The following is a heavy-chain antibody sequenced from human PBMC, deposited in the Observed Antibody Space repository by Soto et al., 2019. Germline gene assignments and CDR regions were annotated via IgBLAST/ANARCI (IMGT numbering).Heavy chain of an antibody. V-gene: IGHV3-74*01. Sequence: EVQLVESGGGLVQPGGSLRLSCAASGFSFDSYWMHWVHQAPGQGPVWVSRIDYDGTTTNYADSVKGRFTISRDNAKNTLDLQMNSLRPEDTAVYYCARGPRASSGGTGAYWGQGTLVTVSS. CDR1: GFSFDSYW. J-gene: IGHJ1*01. CDR2: IDYDGTTT. D-gene: IGHD2-2*01. CDR3: ARGPRASSGGTGAY.